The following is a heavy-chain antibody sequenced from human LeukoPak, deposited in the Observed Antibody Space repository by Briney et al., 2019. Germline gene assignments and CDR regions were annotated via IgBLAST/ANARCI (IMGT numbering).Heavy chain of an antibody. CDR1: GYTFTGYY. J-gene: IGHJ3*02. D-gene: IGHD3-22*01. CDR2: INPNSGDT. Sequence: VASVKVSCKASGYTFTGYYMHWVRQAPGQGLEWMGWINPNSGDTNYAQKFQGRVSMTGDTSISTAYMELSRLRSDDTAVYYCARTLVVINDAFDIWGQGTMVTVSS. V-gene: IGHV1-2*02. CDR3: ARTLVVINDAFDI.